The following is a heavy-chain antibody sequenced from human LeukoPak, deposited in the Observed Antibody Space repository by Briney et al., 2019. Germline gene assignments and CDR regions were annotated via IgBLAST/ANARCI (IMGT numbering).Heavy chain of an antibody. CDR3: VRDRDYFEALQRSY. D-gene: IGHD2/OR15-2a*01. J-gene: IGHJ4*02. CDR1: GFTFSTFA. Sequence: GGSLRLSCAASGFTFSTFAMSWVRQDPGRGLEWVSSITGAGSTTYYPESVKGRFTISRDNSKNTLYLQMNSLRVEDTAVYFCVRDRDYFEALQRSYWGQGTLVTVSS. CDR2: ITGAGSTT. V-gene: IGHV3-23*01.